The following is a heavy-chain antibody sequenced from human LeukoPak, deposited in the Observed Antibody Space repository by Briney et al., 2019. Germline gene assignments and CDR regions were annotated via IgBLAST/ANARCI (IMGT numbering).Heavy chain of an antibody. J-gene: IGHJ5*02. Sequence: PGGSLRLSCAASGPTSSTYAMSWVRQAPGKGLEWVSAISSSDGDTYYADSVKGRFTISRHNSKNTLYLQMNSLRADDTAVYYCAKLMFWWFDPWGQGTLVTVSS. CDR3: AKLMFWWFDP. V-gene: IGHV3-23*01. CDR1: GPTSSTYA. D-gene: IGHD3/OR15-3a*01. CDR2: ISSSDGDT.